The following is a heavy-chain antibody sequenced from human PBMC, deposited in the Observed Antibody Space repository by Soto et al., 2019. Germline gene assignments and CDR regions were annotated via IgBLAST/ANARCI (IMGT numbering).Heavy chain of an antibody. CDR2: ISSGGSTK. CDR3: VRLNDYSNNGVSDY. J-gene: IGHJ4*02. V-gene: IGHV3-48*01. D-gene: IGHD4-4*01. CDR1: GFTFSTYS. Sequence: GGSLRLSCAASGFTFSTYSMNWVRQAPGKGLEWVSYISSGGSTKYYADSVKGRFTISRDNADNSLYLQMYSLRAEDTALYYCVRLNDYSNNGVSDYWGQGTLVTVSS.